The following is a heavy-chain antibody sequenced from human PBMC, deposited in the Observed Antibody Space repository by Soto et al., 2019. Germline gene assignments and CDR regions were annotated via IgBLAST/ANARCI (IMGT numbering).Heavy chain of an antibody. D-gene: IGHD1-26*01. J-gene: IGHJ6*02. Sequence: PGGSLRLSCAASGFMFGSYGMTWVRQAPGKGLECVSGITAATGTTYYADSVKGRFTISRDLSTNTLFLQMNSQRAADSAVYYFAKAKGRSNFYYSGLDVWGQGTTVTVS. CDR2: ITAATGTT. CDR3: AKAKGRSNFYYSGLDV. V-gene: IGHV3-23*01. CDR1: GFMFGSYG.